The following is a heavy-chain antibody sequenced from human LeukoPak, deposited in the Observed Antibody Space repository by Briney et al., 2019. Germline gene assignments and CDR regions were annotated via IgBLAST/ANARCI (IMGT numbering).Heavy chain of an antibody. J-gene: IGHJ5*02. V-gene: IGHV4-28*06. CDR3: ARTPLGRFDP. CDR2: IYYSGST. CDR1: GYSISSSHW. Sequence: SDTLSLTCAVSGYSISSSHWWGWIRQPPGKGLEWIGYIYYSGSTNYNPSLKSRVTMSVDTSKNQFSLKLSSVTALDTAVYYCARTPLGRFDPWGQGTLVTVSS.